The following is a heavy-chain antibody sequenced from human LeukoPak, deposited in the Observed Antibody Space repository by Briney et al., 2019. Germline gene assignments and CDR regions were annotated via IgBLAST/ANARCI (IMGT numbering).Heavy chain of an antibody. CDR3: AREGAGAHYFDY. J-gene: IGHJ4*02. CDR1: GYTFTSYA. V-gene: IGHV1-3*01. D-gene: IGHD1-26*01. Sequence: ASVTVSCKASGYTFTSYAMHWVRQAPGQRLEWMGWINAGNGNTKYSQKFQGKVTITRDTSASTAYMELSSLRSEDTAVYYCAREGAGAHYFDYWGQGTLVTVSS. CDR2: INAGNGNT.